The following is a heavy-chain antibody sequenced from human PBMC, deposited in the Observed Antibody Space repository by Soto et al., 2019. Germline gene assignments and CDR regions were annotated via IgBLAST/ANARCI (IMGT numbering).Heavy chain of an antibody. J-gene: IGHJ6*02. D-gene: IGHD3-3*01. Sequence: GGSLSLSCAASGFTFSSYWMSWVRQAPGKGLEWVANIKPDGSEKYYVDSVKGRFTISRDNAKNSLYLQMNSLRAEDTAVYYCVKWSGYHRSHYSSYAMDVSGPGTPVTVSS. CDR3: VKWSGYHRSHYSSYAMDV. V-gene: IGHV3-7*03. CDR2: IKPDGSEK. CDR1: GFTFSSYW.